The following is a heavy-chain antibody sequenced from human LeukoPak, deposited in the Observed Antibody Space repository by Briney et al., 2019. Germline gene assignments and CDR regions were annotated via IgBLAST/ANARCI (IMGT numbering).Heavy chain of an antibody. CDR1: GGSISSSSYY. D-gene: IGHD3-16*02. CDR3: ATYDYVWGSYRYEVDY. Sequence: SETLSLTCTVSGGSISSSSYYWGWIRQPPGKGLEWIGSIYYSGSTYYNPSLKSRVTISVDTSKNQFSLKLSSVTAADTAVYYCATYDYVWGSYRYEVDYWGQGTLVTVSS. V-gene: IGHV4-39*07. J-gene: IGHJ4*02. CDR2: IYYSGST.